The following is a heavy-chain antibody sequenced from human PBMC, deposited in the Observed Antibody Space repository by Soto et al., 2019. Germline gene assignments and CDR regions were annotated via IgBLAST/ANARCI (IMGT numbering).Heavy chain of an antibody. CDR1: GNSVSRDTAA. CDR2: TYYKSKWNN. Sequence: SQTLSLPCSISGNSVSRDTAAWIRIRQTPSRGVECRGRTYYKSKWNNDYALSVKGRITISTDNSKNQFYLELDSVTPEDTAVYYCVKVTLFACKDVWGQGTLVTVSS. D-gene: IGHD3-10*02. J-gene: IGHJ6*01. CDR3: VKVTLFACKDV. V-gene: IGHV6-1*01.